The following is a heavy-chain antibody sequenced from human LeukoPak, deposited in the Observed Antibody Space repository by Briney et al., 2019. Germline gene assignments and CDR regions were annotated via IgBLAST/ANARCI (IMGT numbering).Heavy chain of an antibody. D-gene: IGHD3-10*01. J-gene: IGHJ5*02. CDR2: IYYSGST. Sequence: ASETLSLTCTVSGGSISSHYWSWIRQPPGKGLEWIGYIYYSGSTNYNPSLKGRVTISVDTSKNQFSLKLSSVTAADTAVYYCARDAAGGFDPWGQGTLVTVSS. V-gene: IGHV4-59*11. CDR1: GGSISSHY. CDR3: ARDAAGGFDP.